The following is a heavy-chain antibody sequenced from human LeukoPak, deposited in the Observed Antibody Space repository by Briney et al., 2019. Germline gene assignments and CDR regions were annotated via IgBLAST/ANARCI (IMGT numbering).Heavy chain of an antibody. CDR2: IYTSGST. CDR1: GGSISSGSYY. D-gene: IGHD4-23*01. CDR3: ASTVVKGVGFDY. Sequence: PSQTLSLTCTVSGGSISSGSYYWSWIRQPAGKGLEWIGRIYTSGSTNYNPSLKSRVTISVDTSKNPFSLKLSSVTAADTAVYYCASTVVKGVGFDYWGQGTLVTVSS. V-gene: IGHV4-61*02. J-gene: IGHJ4*02.